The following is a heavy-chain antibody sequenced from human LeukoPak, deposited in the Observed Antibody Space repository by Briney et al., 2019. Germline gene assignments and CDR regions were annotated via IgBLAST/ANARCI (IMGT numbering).Heavy chain of an antibody. CDR1: GFTFSSYG. CDR3: AKKAVAGSTLFDY. CDR2: IRYDGSNK. V-gene: IGHV3-30*02. D-gene: IGHD6-19*01. J-gene: IGHJ4*02. Sequence: PVGSLRLSCAASGFTFSSYGMHWVRQAPGKGLEWVAFIRYDGSNKYYADSVKGRFTISRDNSKNTLYLQMNSLRAEDTAVYYCAKKAVAGSTLFDYWGQGTLVTASS.